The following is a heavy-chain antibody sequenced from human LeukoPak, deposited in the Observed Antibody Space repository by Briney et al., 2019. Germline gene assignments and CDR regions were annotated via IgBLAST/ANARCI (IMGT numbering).Heavy chain of an antibody. CDR2: IYPGDSNT. CDR1: GHSFTNYW. Sequence: GESLKISCKGSGHSFTNYWIGWVRQMPGKGLEWMGIIYPGDSNTRYSPSFQGQVTMSADKSISTAHLQWNSLKASDTAIYYCARPRSSGWGDAFDIWGHGTLVTVSS. D-gene: IGHD6-19*01. J-gene: IGHJ3*02. V-gene: IGHV5-51*01. CDR3: ARPRSSGWGDAFDI.